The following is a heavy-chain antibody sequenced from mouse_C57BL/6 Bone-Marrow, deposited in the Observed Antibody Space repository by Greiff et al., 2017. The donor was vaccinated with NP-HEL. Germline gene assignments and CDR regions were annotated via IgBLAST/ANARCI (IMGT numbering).Heavy chain of an antibody. J-gene: IGHJ3*01. V-gene: IGHV1-22*01. CDR3: AGIYYDYDGAY. D-gene: IGHD2-4*01. CDR1: GYTFTDYN. CDR2: INPNNGGT. Sequence: VQLQQSGPELVKPGASVKMSCKASGYTFTDYNMHWVKLSHGKSLEWIGYINPNNGGTSYNQKFKGKATLTVNKSSSTAYMELRSLTSEDSAVYYCAGIYYDYDGAYWGQGTLVTVSA.